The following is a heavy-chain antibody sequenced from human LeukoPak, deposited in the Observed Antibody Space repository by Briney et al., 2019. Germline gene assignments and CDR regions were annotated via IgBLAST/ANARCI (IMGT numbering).Heavy chain of an antibody. D-gene: IGHD3-22*01. CDR2: IYYSGST. CDR1: GGSISSYH. CDR3: VRERTEGYYDNSGSFDY. V-gene: IGHV4-59*01. Sequence: SETLSLTCTVSGGSISSYHWSWIRQPPGKGLEWIGYIYYSGSTKYNPSLESRVTVSVDTSKNQFSLNLTSVTSADTAVYFCVRERTEGYYDNSGSFDYWGQGILVTVSS. J-gene: IGHJ4*02.